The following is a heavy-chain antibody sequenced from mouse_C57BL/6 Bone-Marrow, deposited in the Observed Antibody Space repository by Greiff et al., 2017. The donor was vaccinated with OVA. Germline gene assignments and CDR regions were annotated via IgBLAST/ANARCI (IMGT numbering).Heavy chain of an antibody. CDR3: ARGIGYSVYYAMDY. Sequence: EVQLQQSGPELVKPGASVKITCKASGYTFTDYNMDWVKQSHGKSLEWIGDINPNNGGTIYNQKFKGKATLTVDKSSSTAYMELRSLTSEDTAVYYCARGIGYSVYYAMDYWGQGTSVTVSS. J-gene: IGHJ4*01. D-gene: IGHD1-2*01. CDR2: INPNNGGT. CDR1: GYTFTDYN. V-gene: IGHV1-18*01.